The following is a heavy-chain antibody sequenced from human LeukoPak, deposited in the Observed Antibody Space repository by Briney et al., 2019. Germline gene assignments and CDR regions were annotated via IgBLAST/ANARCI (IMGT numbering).Heavy chain of an antibody. CDR1: GFTFSAYA. CDR3: AKDRGIWIQLWSRWVFDY. D-gene: IGHD5-18*01. V-gene: IGHV3-23*01. CDR2: ISGSGGST. Sequence: PGGSLRLSCAASGFTFSAYAMSWVRQAPGKVLEWVSAISGSGGSTYYADSVKGRFTISRDNSKNTLYLQMNSLRAEDTAVYYCAKDRGIWIQLWSRWVFDYWGQGTLVTVSS. J-gene: IGHJ4*02.